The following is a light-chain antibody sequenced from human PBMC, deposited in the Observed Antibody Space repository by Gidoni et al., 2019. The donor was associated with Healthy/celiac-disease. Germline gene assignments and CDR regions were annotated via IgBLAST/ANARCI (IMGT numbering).Light chain of an antibody. J-gene: IGKJ1*01. Sequence: ELVMTQSPATLSVSPGERATLSCRASQSVSSNLAWYQQKPGQAPRLLIYGASTRATGIPARFSGSGSGTEFTLTISSLQSEDFAVYYCQQYNNRTWTFGQGTKVEIK. CDR2: GAS. CDR1: QSVSSN. CDR3: QQYNNRTWT. V-gene: IGKV3-15*01.